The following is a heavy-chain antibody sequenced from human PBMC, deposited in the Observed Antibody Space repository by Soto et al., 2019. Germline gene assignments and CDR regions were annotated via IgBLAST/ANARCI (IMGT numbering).Heavy chain of an antibody. D-gene: IGHD1-26*01. V-gene: IGHV4-59*12. CDR2: VSDSGST. J-gene: IGHJ6*02. CDR3: ARERVGHSAMDV. Sequence: QVQLQESGPGLVKPSETLSLMCTVSGGSITNYYWSWIRQSPAKGLEWIGYVSDSGSTKYNPSLNIRVTISMDTSKNQFSRKLTSLTAADTAVYYCARERVGHSAMDVWGQGTTVTVSS. CDR1: GGSITNYY.